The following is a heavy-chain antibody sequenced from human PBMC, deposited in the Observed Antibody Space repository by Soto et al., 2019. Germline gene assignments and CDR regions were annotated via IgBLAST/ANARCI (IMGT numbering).Heavy chain of an antibody. CDR3: ASDQLAAHWPDP. CDR1: GGSISSGGYS. Sequence: QLQLQESGSGLVRPSQTLSLTCAVSGGSISSGGYSWNWIRQPPGKGLEWIGYIYHSGSTLYNPSLKSRVTISVDKSRNPFSLKLRSVTAADTAVYYSASDQLAAHWPDPWRQGTLVTVSS. D-gene: IGHD1-1*01. CDR2: IYHSGST. V-gene: IGHV4-30-2*01. J-gene: IGHJ5*02.